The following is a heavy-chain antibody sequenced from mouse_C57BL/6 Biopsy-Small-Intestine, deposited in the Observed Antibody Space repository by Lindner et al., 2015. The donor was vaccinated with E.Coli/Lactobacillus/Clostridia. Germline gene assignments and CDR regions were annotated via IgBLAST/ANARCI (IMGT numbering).Heavy chain of an antibody. D-gene: IGHD2-2*01. CDR2: ISYSGST. V-gene: IGHV3-8*01. CDR3: ARYYGAAGYPYWYFDV. CDR1: GYSITSDY. Sequence: VQLQESGPGLAKPSQTLSLTCSVTGYSITSDYWNWIRKFPGNKLEYMGYISYSGSTYYNPSLKSRISITRDTSKNQYYLQLNSVTTEDTATYYCARYYGAAGYPYWYFDVWGTGTTVTVSS. J-gene: IGHJ1*03.